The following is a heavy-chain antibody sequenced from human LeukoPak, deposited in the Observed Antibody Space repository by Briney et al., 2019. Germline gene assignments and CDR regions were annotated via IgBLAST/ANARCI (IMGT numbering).Heavy chain of an antibody. D-gene: IGHD5-12*01. CDR1: GGALSGYY. CDR2: FNHIGLT. CDR3: ARAGMYIVATIDY. V-gene: IGHV4-34*01. Sequence: PPELLSLTFAVHGGALSGYYWSWFRQPPGQGLKWIGEFNHIGLTNYNPSLKSRVTISVDTSKNQFSLKLSSVTAADTAVYYCARAGMYIVATIDYWGQGTLVTVSS. J-gene: IGHJ4*02.